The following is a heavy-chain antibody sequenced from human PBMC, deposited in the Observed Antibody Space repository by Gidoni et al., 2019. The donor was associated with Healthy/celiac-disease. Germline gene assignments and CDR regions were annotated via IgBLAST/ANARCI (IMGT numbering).Heavy chain of an antibody. J-gene: IGHJ6*02. CDR2: INPNSGGT. CDR1: GYTFTGDS. CDR3: ARDSSSVTTLPLLGGMDV. D-gene: IGHD4-17*01. V-gene: IGHV1-2*02. Sequence: QVQLVQSGAEVKKPGASVKGSCKASGYTFTGDSMHWVPQAPGQGLEWMGWINPNSGGTNYAQKFQGRVTMTRDTFISTAYMELSRLRSDDTAVYYCARDSSSVTTLPLLGGMDVWGQGTTVTVSS.